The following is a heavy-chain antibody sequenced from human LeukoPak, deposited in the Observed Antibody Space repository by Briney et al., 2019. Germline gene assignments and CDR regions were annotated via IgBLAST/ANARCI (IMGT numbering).Heavy chain of an antibody. CDR3: TTDLSDDSSGYYTEYFQH. CDR2: IKSKTDGGTT. V-gene: IGHV3-15*01. CDR1: GFTFSNAW. Sequence: GGSLRLSCAASGFTFSNAWMSWVRQAPGKWLEWVGRIKSKTDGGTTDYAAPVKGRFTISRDDSKNTLYLQMNSLKTEDTAVYYCTTDLSDDSSGYYTEYFQHWGQGTLVTVSS. J-gene: IGHJ1*01. D-gene: IGHD3-22*01.